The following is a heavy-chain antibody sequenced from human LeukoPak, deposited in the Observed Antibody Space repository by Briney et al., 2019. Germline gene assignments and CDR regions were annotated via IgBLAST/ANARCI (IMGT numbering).Heavy chain of an antibody. CDR2: ISSDGSNK. J-gene: IGHJ4*02. CDR1: GFTFSSDG. D-gene: IGHD3-10*01. V-gene: IGHV3-30*18. Sequence: PGGSLRLSCVASGFTFSSDGMHWVCQAPGKGLEWVALISSDGSNKYYADSVKGRFTISRDNSKNTLYLQMNSLRAEDTAVYYCAKDFHIDRGFVKAGLLDFWGQGTLVTVSS. CDR3: AKDFHIDRGFVKAGLLDF.